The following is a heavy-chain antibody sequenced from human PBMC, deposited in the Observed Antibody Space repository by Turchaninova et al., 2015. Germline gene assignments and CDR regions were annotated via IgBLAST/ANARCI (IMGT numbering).Heavy chain of an antibody. CDR1: AYMFSHHY. J-gene: IGHJ4*02. CDR3: AASPFNDYSNPTFDY. D-gene: IGHD4-11*01. V-gene: IGHV1-2*06. CDR2: INPHSGAT. Sequence: QVQLVQSGAEVKKPAASVMVPCKSSAYMFSHHYVHRVRQAPGQGLEWMGRINPHSGATNYAQKFQGRVTMTRDTSISTAYMDLSRLRSDDTAVYFCAASPFNDYSNPTFDYWGQGTLVTVSS.